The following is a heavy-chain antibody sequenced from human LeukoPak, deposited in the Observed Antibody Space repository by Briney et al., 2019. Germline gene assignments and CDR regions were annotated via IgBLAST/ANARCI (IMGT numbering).Heavy chain of an antibody. CDR3: ARDTRYFDY. V-gene: IGHV3-7*01. CDR2: INLDGSDK. J-gene: IGHJ4*02. Sequence: GGSLRLSCAASGFIFNNYWMTWVRQAPGKGLEWVGNINLDGSDKYYGDSVKGRFTISRDNAKNSLYLQMNSLRAEDTAVYYCARDTRYFDYWGQGNMVTVSS. CDR1: GFIFNNYW.